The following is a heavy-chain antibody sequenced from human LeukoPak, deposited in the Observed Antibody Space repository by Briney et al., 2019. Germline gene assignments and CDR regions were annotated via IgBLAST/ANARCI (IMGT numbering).Heavy chain of an antibody. D-gene: IGHD2-2*01. V-gene: IGHV3-23*01. J-gene: IGHJ5*02. CDR2: ISGSGGST. CDR1: GFTFSSYA. Sequence: GGSLRLSCAASGFTFSSYAMSWVRQAPGRGLEWVSAISGSGGSTYYADSVKGRFTISRDNSKNTLYLQMNSLRAEDTAVYYCAKWGYCSSTSCYVVWFDPWGQGTLVTVSS. CDR3: AKWGYCSSTSCYVVWFDP.